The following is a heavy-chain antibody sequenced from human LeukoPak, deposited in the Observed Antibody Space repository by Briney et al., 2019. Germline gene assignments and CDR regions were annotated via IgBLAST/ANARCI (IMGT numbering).Heavy chain of an antibody. D-gene: IGHD1-26*01. CDR3: ARDFRRVAGATTHLTD. V-gene: IGHV1-69*05. CDR1: GGTFSSYA. CDR2: IIPIFGTA. Sequence: ASVKVSCKASGGTFSSYAISWVRQAPGQGLEWMGGIIPIFGTANYAQKFQGRVTITTDESTSTAYMGLSSLRSEDTAVYYCARDFRRVAGATTHLTDWGQGTLVTVSS. J-gene: IGHJ4*02.